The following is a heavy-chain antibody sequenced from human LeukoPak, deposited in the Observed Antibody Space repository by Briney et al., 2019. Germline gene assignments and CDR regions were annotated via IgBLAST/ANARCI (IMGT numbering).Heavy chain of an antibody. Sequence: SVKVSCKASGGTFSSYAISWVRQAPGQGLEWMGGIIPIFGTANYAQKFQGRVTITADESTSTAYMELSSLRSEDTAVYYCARGPMGYSDDNWFNPWGQGTLVTVSS. J-gene: IGHJ5*02. V-gene: IGHV1-69*01. CDR3: ARGPMGYSDDNWFNP. CDR1: GGTFSSYA. D-gene: IGHD6-13*01. CDR2: IIPIFGTA.